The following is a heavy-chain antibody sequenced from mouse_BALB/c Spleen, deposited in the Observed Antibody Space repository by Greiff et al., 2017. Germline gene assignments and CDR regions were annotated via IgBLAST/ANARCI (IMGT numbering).Heavy chain of an antibody. D-gene: IGHD1-1*01. Sequence: VKLQESGAELVRPGVSVKISCKGSGYTFTDYAMHWVKQSHAKSLEWIGVISTYYGDASYNQKFKGKATMTVDKSSSTAYMELARLTSEDSAIFYCARAFIRGFAYWGQGTLVTVSA. CDR3: ARAFIRGFAY. V-gene: IGHV1S137*01. CDR1: GYTFTDYA. J-gene: IGHJ3*01. CDR2: ISTYYGDA.